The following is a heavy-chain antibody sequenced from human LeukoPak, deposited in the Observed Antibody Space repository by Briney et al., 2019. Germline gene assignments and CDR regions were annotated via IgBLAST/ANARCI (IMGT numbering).Heavy chain of an antibody. Sequence: ASVKVSRKASGYTFASYDINWVRQATGQGLEWMGWMDPNSGNTGYAQKFQGRVTMTRNTSISTAYMELSSLRSEDTAVYYCARVLSYCSSTSCYEFKNYYYYGMDVWGQGTTVTVSS. CDR2: MDPNSGNT. CDR1: GYTFASYD. V-gene: IGHV1-8*01. J-gene: IGHJ6*02. CDR3: ARVLSYCSSTSCYEFKNYYYYGMDV. D-gene: IGHD2-2*01.